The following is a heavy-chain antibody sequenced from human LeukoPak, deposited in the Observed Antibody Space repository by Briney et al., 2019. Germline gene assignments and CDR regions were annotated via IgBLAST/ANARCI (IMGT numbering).Heavy chain of an antibody. CDR3: ARADIVATTTDAFDI. CDR1: GFTFSSYW. CDR2: IKQDGSEK. V-gene: IGHV3-7*03. Sequence: QPGGSLRLSCAASGFTFSSYWMSWVRQAPGKGLEWVANIKQDGSEKYYVDSVKGRFTISRDNAKNSLYLQMNSLRAEDTAAYYCARADIVATTTDAFDIWGQGTMVTVSS. J-gene: IGHJ3*02. D-gene: IGHD5-12*01.